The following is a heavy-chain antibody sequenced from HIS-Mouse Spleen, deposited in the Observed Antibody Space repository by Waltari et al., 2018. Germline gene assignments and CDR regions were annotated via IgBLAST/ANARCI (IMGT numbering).Heavy chain of an antibody. CDR1: GGSISSSSYY. V-gene: IGHV4-39*07. Sequence: QLQLQESGPGLVKPSETLSLTCTVSGGSISSSSYYWGWIRQPPGKGLEWVGSIYYSGSTYYNPSLTTRVTISVDTSKTQFSLKLSSVTAADTAVYYCAREIPYSSSWYDWYFDLWGRGTLVTVSS. CDR2: IYYSGST. CDR3: AREIPYSSSWYDWYFDL. D-gene: IGHD6-13*01. J-gene: IGHJ2*01.